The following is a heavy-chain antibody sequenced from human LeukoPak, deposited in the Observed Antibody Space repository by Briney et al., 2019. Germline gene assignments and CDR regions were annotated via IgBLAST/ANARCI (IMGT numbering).Heavy chain of an antibody. D-gene: IGHD3-16*01. CDR3: AREGGGAFDI. Sequence: SQTLSLTCTVSGGSISSGSYYWSWIRQPAGKGLEWIGRIYTSGSTNYNPSLKSRVTKSVDTSKNQFSLKLSSVTAADTAVYYCAREGGGAFDIWGQGTMVTVSS. J-gene: IGHJ3*02. CDR1: GGSISSGSYY. V-gene: IGHV4-61*02. CDR2: IYTSGST.